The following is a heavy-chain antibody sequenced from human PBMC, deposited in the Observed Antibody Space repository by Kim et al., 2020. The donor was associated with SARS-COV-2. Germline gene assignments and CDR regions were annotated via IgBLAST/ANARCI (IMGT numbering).Heavy chain of an antibody. CDR2: GTA. V-gene: IGHV1-69*01. J-gene: IGHJ3*02. Sequence: GTAQHAQKVQGRVTITANESTSTAYMELSSLRSEDTAVYYCAWGEDAFDIWGQGTMFTVSS. D-gene: IGHD3-16*01. CDR3: AWGEDAFDI.